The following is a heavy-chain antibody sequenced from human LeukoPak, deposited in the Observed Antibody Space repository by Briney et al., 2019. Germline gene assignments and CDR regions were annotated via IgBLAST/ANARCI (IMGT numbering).Heavy chain of an antibody. CDR3: ARVTTVGGRYLDL. CDR2: IGSGSYTI. D-gene: IGHD4-23*01. Sequence: GRSLRLSCAASGFSLSSFEMNWVRQAPGKGLEWISYIGSGSYTIYYADSVKGRFTTFRDNAKNSLYLQMNGLRAEDTAVYYCARVTTVGGRYLDLWGRGTLVTVSS. J-gene: IGHJ2*01. CDR1: GFSLSSFE. V-gene: IGHV3-48*03.